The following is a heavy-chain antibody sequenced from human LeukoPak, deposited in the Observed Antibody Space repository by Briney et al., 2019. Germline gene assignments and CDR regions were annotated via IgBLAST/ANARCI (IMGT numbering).Heavy chain of an antibody. D-gene: IGHD1-7*01. CDR2: ISAYNGAT. J-gene: IGHJ4*02. V-gene: IGHV1-18*01. CDR3: ARDPSGETTEFDY. Sequence: ASVKVSCTTSGYTFSSYGFSWVRQAPGQGLEWMGWISAYNGATNYAQTLQGRVPMTTDTSTRTAYMELRSLTSDDTAVYYCARDPSGETTEFDYWGQGTLVTVSS. CDR1: GYTFSSYG.